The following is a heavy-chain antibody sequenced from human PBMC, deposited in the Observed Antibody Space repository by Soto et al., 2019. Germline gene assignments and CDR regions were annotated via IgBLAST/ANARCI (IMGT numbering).Heavy chain of an antibody. Sequence: PGGSLRLSCTASGFTFGDYAMSWVRQAPGKGLEWVGFIRSKAYGGTTEYAASVKGRFTISRDDSKSIAYLQMNSLKTEDTAVYYCTREAIHDYGVEGCFDYWGQGTLVTVSS. J-gene: IGHJ4*02. CDR2: IRSKAYGGTT. CDR3: TREAIHDYGVEGCFDY. CDR1: GFTFGDYA. D-gene: IGHD4-17*01. V-gene: IGHV3-49*04.